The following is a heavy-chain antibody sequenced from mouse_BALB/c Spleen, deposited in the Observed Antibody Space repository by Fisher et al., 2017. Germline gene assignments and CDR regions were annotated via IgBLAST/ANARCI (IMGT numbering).Heavy chain of an antibody. J-gene: IGHJ4*01. V-gene: IGHV1-80*01. CDR3: ARPTGSHYYAMDY. D-gene: IGHD4-1*02. Sequence: KFKGKATLTSDKSSSTAYMELSSLTSEDSAVYYCARPTGSHYYAMDYWGQGTSVTVSS.